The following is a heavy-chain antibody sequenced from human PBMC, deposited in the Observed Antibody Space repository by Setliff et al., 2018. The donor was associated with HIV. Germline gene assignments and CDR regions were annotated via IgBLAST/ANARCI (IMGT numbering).Heavy chain of an antibody. D-gene: IGHD6-19*01. Sequence: ASVKVSCKASGGTFSSYTISWVRQAPGQGLEWMGWISAYNGNTNYAQKFQGRVTMTRDTSTSTVYMELSSLRSEDTAVYYCARGKGVNPYALYSSGWYSDYWGQGTLVTVSS. J-gene: IGHJ4*02. CDR1: GGTFSSYT. CDR2: ISAYNGNT. V-gene: IGHV1-18*01. CDR3: ARGKGVNPYALYSSGWYSDY.